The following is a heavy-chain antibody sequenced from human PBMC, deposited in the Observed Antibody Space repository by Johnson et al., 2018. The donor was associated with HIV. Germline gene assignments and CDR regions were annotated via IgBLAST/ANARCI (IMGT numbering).Heavy chain of an antibody. Sequence: QVQLVESGVGVVQPGRSLRLSCAASGFTFSSYAMHWVRQAPGKGLEWVAVISYDGSNKYYADSVKGRFTISRDNSKNTLYLQMNSLRAEDTAVYYCAREFLLVQTYYYGSGSYKDAFDIWGQGTMVTVSS. D-gene: IGHD3-10*01. CDR2: ISYDGSNK. CDR1: GFTFSSYA. J-gene: IGHJ3*02. V-gene: IGHV3-30*04. CDR3: AREFLLVQTYYYGSGSYKDAFDI.